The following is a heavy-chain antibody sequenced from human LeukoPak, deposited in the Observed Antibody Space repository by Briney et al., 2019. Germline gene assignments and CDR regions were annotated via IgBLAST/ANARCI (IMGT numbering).Heavy chain of an antibody. Sequence: SETLSLTCAVYGGSFSGYYWSWIRQPPEKGLEWIGEINHSGSTNYNPSLKSRVTISVDTSKNQFSLKLSSVTAADTAVYYCARGGTMGRSYYYYGMDVWGQGTTVTVSS. CDR1: GGSFSGYY. V-gene: IGHV4-34*01. J-gene: IGHJ6*02. CDR3: ARGGTMGRSYYYYGMDV. CDR2: INHSGST. D-gene: IGHD3-10*01.